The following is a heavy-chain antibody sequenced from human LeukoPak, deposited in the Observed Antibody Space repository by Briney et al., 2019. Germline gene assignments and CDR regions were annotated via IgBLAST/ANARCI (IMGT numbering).Heavy chain of an antibody. CDR3: ARGDTAMARSDY. V-gene: IGHV1-69*13. J-gene: IGHJ4*02. Sequence: GASVKVSCKASGGTSSSYAISWVRQAPGQGLEWMGGILPIFGTANYARKFQGRVTITADESTSTAYMELSSLRSEDTAVYYCARGDTAMARSDYWGQGTLVTVSS. CDR1: GGTSSSYA. D-gene: IGHD5-18*01. CDR2: ILPIFGTA.